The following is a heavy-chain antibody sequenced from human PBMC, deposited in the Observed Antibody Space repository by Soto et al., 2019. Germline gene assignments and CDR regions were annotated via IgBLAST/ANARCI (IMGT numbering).Heavy chain of an antibody. V-gene: IGHV4-59*01. CDR2: IYYSGST. D-gene: IGHD3-10*01. J-gene: IGHJ4*02. Sequence: PSGTLSPPCPVLVGSIGSDYWTWIRPPPGKGLEWIGYIYYSGSTNYNPSLKSRVTISVDTSKNQFSLKLSSVTAADTAVYYCARHPGSYDYWGQGTLVTVSS. CDR1: VGSIGSDY. CDR3: ARHPGSYDY.